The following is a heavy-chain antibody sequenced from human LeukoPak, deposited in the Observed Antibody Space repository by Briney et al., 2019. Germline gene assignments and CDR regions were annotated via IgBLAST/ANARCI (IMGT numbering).Heavy chain of an antibody. CDR2: ISISSTYI. Sequence: GGSLRLSCAASGFTLSTYSMNWVRQAPGKGLEWVSSISISSTYIYYADSVKGRFTISRDDAKNTLYLQMNSLRAEDTAVYYCARVAGGSQPYYFDYWGQGTLVTVSS. J-gene: IGHJ4*02. V-gene: IGHV3-21*01. CDR1: GFTLSTYS. D-gene: IGHD1-26*01. CDR3: ARVAGGSQPYYFDY.